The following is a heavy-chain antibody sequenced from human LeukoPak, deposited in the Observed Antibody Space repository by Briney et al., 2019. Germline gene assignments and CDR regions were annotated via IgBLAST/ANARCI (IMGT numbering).Heavy chain of an antibody. J-gene: IGHJ4*02. CDR1: GGSISSYY. CDR3: ARDRAYDSSGYYEGGSYFDY. Sequence: PSETLSLTCTVSGGSISSYYWSWIRQPAGKGLEWIGRIYTSGSTNYNPSLKSRVTMSVDTSKNQFSLKLSSVTAADTAVYYCARDRAYDSSGYYEGGSYFDYWGQGTLVTVSS. V-gene: IGHV4-4*07. CDR2: IYTSGST. D-gene: IGHD3-22*01.